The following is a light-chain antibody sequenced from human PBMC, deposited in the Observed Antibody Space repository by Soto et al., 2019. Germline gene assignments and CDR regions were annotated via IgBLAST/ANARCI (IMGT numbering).Light chain of an antibody. CDR2: AAS. Sequence: DIQLTQSPPWMDATVGHRATITCRASQSVGSYLNGYQQRPGKAHKLLIDAASTVQSGVASRLSGSGAGTDGTLTISSLQPEEFATYYCKQTYSTPHTVGQGTKVDIK. J-gene: IGKJ2*01. V-gene: IGKV1-39*01. CDR3: KQTYSTPHT. CDR1: QSVGSY.